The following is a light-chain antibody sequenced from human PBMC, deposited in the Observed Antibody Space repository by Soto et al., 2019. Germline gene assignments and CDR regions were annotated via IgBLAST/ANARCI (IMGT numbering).Light chain of an antibody. CDR2: AAS. CDR3: QQSYSLPRT. CDR1: QSVSSY. J-gene: IGKJ1*01. Sequence: DIQMIQSPSSLSASVGERVTITCRASQSVSSYLNWYQQKPWKPPQLLIYAASTLQRGVPSRFSGSGSGTDFSLTIGSLQPEDFATYYCQQSYSLPRTFGQGTKVEVK. V-gene: IGKV1-39*01.